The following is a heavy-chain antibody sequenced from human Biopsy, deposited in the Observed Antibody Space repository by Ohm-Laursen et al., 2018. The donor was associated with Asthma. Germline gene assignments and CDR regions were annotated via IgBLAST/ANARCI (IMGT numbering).Heavy chain of an antibody. CDR1: GFSFSNYG. CDR2: ISFDGTNR. Sequence: SLRLSCTASGFSFSNYGMHWVRQAPGKGLDWVAVISFDGTNRNYTDSVKGRFTISRDNSRNTLHLEMNSLRAEDTAVYFCAKEVFPGWELRRGPDSWGQGTMVTVSS. V-gene: IGHV3-30*18. CDR3: AKEVFPGWELRRGPDS. J-gene: IGHJ4*02. D-gene: IGHD1-26*01.